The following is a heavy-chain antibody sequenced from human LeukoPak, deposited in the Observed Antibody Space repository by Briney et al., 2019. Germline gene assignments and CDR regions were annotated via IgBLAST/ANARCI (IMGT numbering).Heavy chain of an antibody. Sequence: ASVKVSCKASGYTFTGYYMHWVRQAPGQGLEWMGWINPNSGGTNYAQKFQGRVTMTRDTSISTAYMELSRLRSDDMAVYYCARGSYGSGSYYSSSWGQGTLVTVSS. CDR2: INPNSGGT. J-gene: IGHJ4*02. D-gene: IGHD3-10*01. CDR1: GYTFTGYY. CDR3: ARGSYGSGSYYSSS. V-gene: IGHV1-2*02.